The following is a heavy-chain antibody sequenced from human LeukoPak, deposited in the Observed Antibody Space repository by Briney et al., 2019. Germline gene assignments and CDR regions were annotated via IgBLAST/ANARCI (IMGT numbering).Heavy chain of an antibody. J-gene: IGHJ6*03. CDR3: ARRWNYGRNYYIDV. D-gene: IGHD1-7*01. CDR1: GGSFSNYY. CDR2: INDSGRT. V-gene: IGHV4-34*01. Sequence: SSETLSLTCAVYGGSFSNYYWSWIRQPPGKGLEWIGEINDSGRTNYNPSLMSRVTVSVDTSKNQFSLRLTSVTATDTAVYYCARRWNYGRNYYIDVWGKGTTVIVSS.